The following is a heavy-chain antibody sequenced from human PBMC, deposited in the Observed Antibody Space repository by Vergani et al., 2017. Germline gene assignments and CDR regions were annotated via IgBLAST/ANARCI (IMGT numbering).Heavy chain of an antibody. CDR2: IGLSGSDI. V-gene: IGHV3-23*01. J-gene: IGHJ6*03. Sequence: EVQLLESGGGLVQPGGSLRLSCAASGFTFSNFAMSWVRQAPGKGLEWVASIGLSGSDIYYADVVKGRFTISTDNSKNNVSVQMNTLRAEDTAIYYCVKGFPLMDYLFHYMDVWGRGTTVTVSS. CDR1: GFTFSNFA. CDR3: VKGFPLMDYLFHYMDV. D-gene: IGHD2-8*01.